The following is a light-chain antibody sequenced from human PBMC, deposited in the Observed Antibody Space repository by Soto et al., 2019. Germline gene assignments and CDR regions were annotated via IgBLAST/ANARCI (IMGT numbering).Light chain of an antibody. J-gene: IGLJ1*01. CDR3: SSYTTSHTRQMV. CDR1: SSDVGGYNY. CDR2: DVT. V-gene: IGLV2-14*03. Sequence: QSALTQPASVSGAPGQSITISCTGSSSDVGGYNYVSWYQHHPGKAPKLIIYDVTNRPSGVSNPFSGSKSGNTASLTIPGLQPEDEADYYCSSYTTSHTRQMVFGTGTKLTVL.